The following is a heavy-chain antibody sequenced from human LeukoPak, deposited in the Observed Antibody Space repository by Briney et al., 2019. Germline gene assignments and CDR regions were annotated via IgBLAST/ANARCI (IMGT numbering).Heavy chain of an antibody. V-gene: IGHV3-30*04. CDR3: ARARGIAAAGPPLNYYYMDV. Sequence: GGSLRLSCAASGFTFSSYIMHWVRQAPGKGLEWVVVISSDGSNKYYADSVKGRFTMSRDNPKNTLYLQMNSLRAEDTAVYYCARARGIAAAGPPLNYYYMDVWGIRTTVTVSS. J-gene: IGHJ6*03. D-gene: IGHD6-13*01. CDR2: ISSDGSNK. CDR1: GFTFSSYI.